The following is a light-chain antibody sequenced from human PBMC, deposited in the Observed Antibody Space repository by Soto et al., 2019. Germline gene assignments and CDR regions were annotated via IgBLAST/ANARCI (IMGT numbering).Light chain of an antibody. CDR1: QSVSSSY. Sequence: EIVLTQSPGTLSFSPGERATLSCRASQSVSSSYLAWYQQKPGQAPRLLIYGASSRATGIPDRFSGSGSGTDFTLTISRPEPEDFAVYYCQQRSNWPPITFGQGTRLEI. CDR3: QQRSNWPPIT. J-gene: IGKJ5*01. CDR2: GAS. V-gene: IGKV3D-20*02.